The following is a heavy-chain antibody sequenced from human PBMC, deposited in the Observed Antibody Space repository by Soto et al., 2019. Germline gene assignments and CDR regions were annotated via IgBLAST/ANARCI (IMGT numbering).Heavy chain of an antibody. Sequence: SETLSLTCAVSGGSISSGGYSWSWIRQPPGKGLEWIGYIYHSGSTYYNPSLKSRVTISVDRSKNQFSLKLSSVTAADTAVYYCARGSMVRGVSLDYWGQGTLVTVSS. D-gene: IGHD3-10*01. CDR1: GGSISSGGYS. CDR3: ARGSMVRGVSLDY. CDR2: IYHSGST. V-gene: IGHV4-30-2*01. J-gene: IGHJ4*02.